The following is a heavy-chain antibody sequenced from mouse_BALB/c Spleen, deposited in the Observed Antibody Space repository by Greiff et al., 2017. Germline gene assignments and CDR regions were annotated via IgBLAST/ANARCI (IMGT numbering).Heavy chain of an antibody. CDR2: IDPSDSYT. D-gene: IGHD1-1*01. CDR3: ARGSLFITTVVATDAMDY. Sequence: QVQLQQSGAELVKPGASVKLSCKASGYTFTSYWMHWVKQRPGQGLEWIGEIDPSDSYTNYNQKFKGKATLTVDKSSSTAYMQLSSLTSEDSAVYYCARGSLFITTVVATDAMDYWGQGTSVTVSS. CDR1: GYTFTSYW. J-gene: IGHJ4*01. V-gene: IGHV1-69*02.